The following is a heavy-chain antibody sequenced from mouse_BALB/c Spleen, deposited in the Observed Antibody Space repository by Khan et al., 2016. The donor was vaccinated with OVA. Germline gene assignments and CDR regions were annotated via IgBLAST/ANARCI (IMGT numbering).Heavy chain of an antibody. Sequence: QMQLEESGPGLVAPSQSLSITCTISGFSLTDYGVHWVRQPPGKGLVWLVVIWSDGSTTYNSALKSRLSIIKDNSKSQLFLKMNSLQTDDTAMYYCARQPYYHYYVMDYWGQGTSVTVSS. CDR1: GFSLTDYG. CDR3: ARQPYYHYYVMDY. CDR2: IWSDGST. D-gene: IGHD2-10*01. J-gene: IGHJ4*01. V-gene: IGHV2-6-1*01.